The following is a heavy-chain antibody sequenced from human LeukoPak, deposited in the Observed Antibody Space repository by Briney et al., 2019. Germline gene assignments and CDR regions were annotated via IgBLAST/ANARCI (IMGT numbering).Heavy chain of an antibody. J-gene: IGHJ4*02. V-gene: IGHV3-30-3*01. Sequence: GGSLKLSCAASGFTFSNYAMHWVRQAPGKGLGRVVVISYDGSSKYYADSVKGRFTISRDNSKNTLYLEMNSLRAEDTAVYYCARSPAPTHSSWLYFDYWGQGTLVTVSS. CDR1: GFTFSNYA. CDR3: ARSPAPTHSSWLYFDY. CDR2: ISYDGSSK. D-gene: IGHD6-13*01.